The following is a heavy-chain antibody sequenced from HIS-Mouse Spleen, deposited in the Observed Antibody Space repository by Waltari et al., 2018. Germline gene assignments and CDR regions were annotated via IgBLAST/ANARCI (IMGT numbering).Heavy chain of an antibody. CDR2: ISWNSGSI. Sequence: EVQLVESGGGLVQPGRSLRLSCAASGFTFDDYAMHWVRQAPGKGLGWVSGISWNSGSIGYADSVKGRFTISRDNAKNSLYLQMNSLRAEDTALYYCAKDKGRGYFDYWGQGTLVTVSS. CDR1: GFTFDDYA. CDR3: AKDKGRGYFDY. J-gene: IGHJ4*02. V-gene: IGHV3-9*01.